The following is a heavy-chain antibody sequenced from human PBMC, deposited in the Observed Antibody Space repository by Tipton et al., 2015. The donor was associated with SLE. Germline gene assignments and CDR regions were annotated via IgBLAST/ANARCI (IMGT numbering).Heavy chain of an antibody. V-gene: IGHV3-15*01. CDR3: ARHVLSLTASYFDV. D-gene: IGHD3-16*02. Sequence: GSLRLSCAASGFTFSNAWMNWVRQAPGKGLEWVGRIKSKTDGGTTDYAAPVKGRFTISRDDSKNTLYLQMNSLKTEDTAVYYCARHVLSLTASYFDVWGRGTLVSVSS. J-gene: IGHJ2*01. CDR1: GFTFSNAW. CDR2: IKSKTDGGTT.